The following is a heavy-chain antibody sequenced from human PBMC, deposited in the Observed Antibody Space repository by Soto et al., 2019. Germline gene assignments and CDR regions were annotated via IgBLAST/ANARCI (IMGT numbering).Heavy chain of an antibody. D-gene: IGHD2-15*01. V-gene: IGHV4-61*01. CDR1: GGSVSSNTYH. Sequence: SETLSLTCTVSGGSVSSNTYHWHWIRQPPGKGLEWIGYIFYTGSTNYNPSLTSRVTISVDTSKNQVSLRLTSVTAADTAVYYCARGVAVWGEGTLVTVSS. CDR2: IFYTGST. CDR3: ARGVAV. J-gene: IGHJ4*02.